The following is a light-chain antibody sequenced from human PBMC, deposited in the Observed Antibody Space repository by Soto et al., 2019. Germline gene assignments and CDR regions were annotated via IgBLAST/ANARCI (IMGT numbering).Light chain of an antibody. V-gene: IGKV1-39*01. CDR3: QQTYRTPMYT. Sequence: DIQMTQSPSFLSASVGDRVTISCRASQSITNYLNWYRQQPGKAPELLIYAASSLQSGVPSRFTDSGSGTDFTLTISSLQPEYFGTYYCQQTYRTPMYTFGQGTKLDI. CDR2: AAS. CDR1: QSITNY. J-gene: IGKJ2*01.